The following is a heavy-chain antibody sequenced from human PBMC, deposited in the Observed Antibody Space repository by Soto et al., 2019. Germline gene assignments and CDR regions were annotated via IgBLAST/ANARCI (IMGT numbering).Heavy chain of an antibody. CDR2: IGKSGSDR. CDR3: MKVRDY. CDR1: GFMFSDYA. V-gene: IGHV3-23*04. J-gene: IGHJ4*02. Sequence: EVKLVESGGGLLQPGGSLRISCKVSGFMFSDYAMTWVRQAPGKGLEWVSSIGKSGSDRDYADSVKGRFTISRDNSENTVYLQMDSLKVEDTALYFCMKVRDYWGQGTQVTVS.